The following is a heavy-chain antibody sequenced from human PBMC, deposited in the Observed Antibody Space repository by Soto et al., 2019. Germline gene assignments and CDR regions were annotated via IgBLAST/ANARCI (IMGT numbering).Heavy chain of an antibody. CDR1: GFTFSSYS. CDR3: ARESHYYYDSSGYWSDIDY. Sequence: PGGSLRLSCAASGFTFSSYSMNWVRQAPGKGLEWVSSISSSSSYIYYADSVKGRFTISRDNAKNSLYLQMNSLRAEDTAVYYCARESHYYYDSSGYWSDIDYWGQGTLVTVSS. V-gene: IGHV3-21*01. J-gene: IGHJ4*02. D-gene: IGHD3-22*01. CDR2: ISSSSSYI.